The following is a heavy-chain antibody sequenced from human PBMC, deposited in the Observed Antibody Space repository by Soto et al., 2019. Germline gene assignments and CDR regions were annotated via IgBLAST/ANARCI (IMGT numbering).Heavy chain of an antibody. CDR1: GLTFSRYE. D-gene: IGHD7-27*01. CDR2: IHSSATTM. Sequence: EVKLMESGGGLVQPGGSLRLSCAASGLTFSRYEMNWVRQAPGKGLEWIAYIHSSATTMFYADSVKGRFTISRDNAKNSLSLQRSSLSAEDTAFYYGATSWGGGGAFDFWGQGTMVTVSS. V-gene: IGHV3-48*03. J-gene: IGHJ3*01. CDR3: ATSWGGGGAFDF.